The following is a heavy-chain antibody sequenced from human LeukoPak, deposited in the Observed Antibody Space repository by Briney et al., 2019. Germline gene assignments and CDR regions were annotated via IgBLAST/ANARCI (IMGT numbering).Heavy chain of an antibody. CDR2: IRSKAYGATT. CDR3: SRASYYDNSGYPNDY. D-gene: IGHD3-22*01. CDR1: GFTFGNYP. Sequence: PGRSLRLSCTASGFTFGNYPMSWFRQAPGKGLEWIGFIRSKAYGATTEYAASVKCRFIISRDDSKILAYLQLNSLETEDSAIYYCSRASYYDNSGYPNDYWGQGTLVTVSS. J-gene: IGHJ4*02. V-gene: IGHV3-49*03.